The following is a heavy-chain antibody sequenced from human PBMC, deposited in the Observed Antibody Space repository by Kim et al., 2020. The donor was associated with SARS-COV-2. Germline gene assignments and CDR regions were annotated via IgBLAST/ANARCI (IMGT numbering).Heavy chain of an antibody. CDR1: GFTFNNHA. J-gene: IGHJ6*02. CDR2: IWYEGGNK. V-gene: IGHV3-33*06. CDR3: AKVSYCTYPRCYDYYSYYTRGLDV. Sequence: GGSLRLSCVASGFTFNNHAMHWVRQAPGKGLEWVAVIWYEGGNKEYVESVKGRFTISRDDSENTLYLEVNSLRVEDTAVYYCAKVSYCTYPRCYDYYSYYTRGLDVWGQGATVTVSS. D-gene: IGHD2-8*01.